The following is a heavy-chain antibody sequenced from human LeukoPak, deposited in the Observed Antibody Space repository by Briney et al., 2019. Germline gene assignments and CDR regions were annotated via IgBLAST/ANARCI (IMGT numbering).Heavy chain of an antibody. CDR3: ARGGEISSGRRSQYYGMDV. Sequence: SVTVSFKASGGTFISYAISWVRQAPGQGLEWMGGIIPIFGTANYAQKFQGRVTITADESTSTAYMELSSLRSEDTAVYYCARGGEISSGRRSQYYGMDVWGQGTTVTVSS. V-gene: IGHV1-69*13. CDR2: IIPIFGTA. D-gene: IGHD6-19*01. J-gene: IGHJ6*02. CDR1: GGTFISYA.